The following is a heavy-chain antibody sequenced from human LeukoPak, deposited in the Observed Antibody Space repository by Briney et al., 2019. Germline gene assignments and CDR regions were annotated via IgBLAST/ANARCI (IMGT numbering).Heavy chain of an antibody. Sequence: GASVGVSCKASGYTFTGYYMHWVRQAPGQGLEWMGWINPNSGGTNYAQKFQGRVTMTRDTSISTAYMELSRLRSDDTAVYYCARVWARMSSIAARRGFDPWGQGTLVTVSS. D-gene: IGHD6-6*01. J-gene: IGHJ5*02. CDR1: GYTFTGYY. V-gene: IGHV1-2*02. CDR2: INPNSGGT. CDR3: ARVWARMSSIAARRGFDP.